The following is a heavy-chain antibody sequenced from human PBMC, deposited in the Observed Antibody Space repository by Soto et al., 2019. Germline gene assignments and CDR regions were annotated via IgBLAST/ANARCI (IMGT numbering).Heavy chain of an antibody. J-gene: IGHJ4*02. Sequence: PGESLKISCQVSGYTFTIYWIGWVRQMPGKGLEWMGIIYPSDSDTRYSPSFQGQVTISADQSINTAYLQWDSLKASDTAIYYCARNANTVADHFDLWGQGTPVTSPQ. CDR1: GYTFTIYW. CDR2: IYPSDSDT. CDR3: ARNANTVADHFDL. D-gene: IGHD4-17*01. V-gene: IGHV5-51*01.